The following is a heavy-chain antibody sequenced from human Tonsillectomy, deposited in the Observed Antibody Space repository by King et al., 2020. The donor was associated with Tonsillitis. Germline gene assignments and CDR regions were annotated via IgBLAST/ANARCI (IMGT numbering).Heavy chain of an antibody. D-gene: IGHD1-26*01. Sequence: VQLVESGGGLVQPGGSLRLSCVDSGFTFTSYWMSWVRQAPGKGLEWVANIKQDGSETYCVDSVKGRFTISRDNAKNSLYLQMNSLRAEDTAVYYCARLANIKGGELPADYYYYGMDVWGQGTTVTVSS. V-gene: IGHV3-7*03. CDR3: ARLANIKGGELPADYYYYGMDV. CDR1: GFTFTSYW. CDR2: IKQDGSET. J-gene: IGHJ6*02.